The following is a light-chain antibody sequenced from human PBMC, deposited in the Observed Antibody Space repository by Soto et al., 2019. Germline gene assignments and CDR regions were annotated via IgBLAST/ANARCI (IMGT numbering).Light chain of an antibody. J-gene: IGKJ4*01. CDR3: QQYNSYSTLT. V-gene: IGKV1-5*01. CDR2: AAS. CDR1: QSISRY. Sequence: DIQMTQSPSSLSASVGDRITITCRASQSISRYLNWYQHKPGKAPKLLINAASSLERGVPSRFSGSGSGTEFTLTISSLQPDDFATYYCQQYNSYSTLTFGGGTKVDIK.